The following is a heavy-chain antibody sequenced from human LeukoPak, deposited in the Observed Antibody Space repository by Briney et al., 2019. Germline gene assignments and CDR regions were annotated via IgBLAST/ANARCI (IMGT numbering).Heavy chain of an antibody. CDR2: ISGSGGST. D-gene: IGHD6-13*01. Sequence: GGSLRLSCAASGFIYNDFSDFYMTWIRQTPGKGLEWVSAISGSGGSTYYADSVKGRFTISRDNSKNTLYLQMNSLRAEDTAVYYCAKAKFRAQDSSPLDYWGQGTLVTVSS. V-gene: IGHV3-23*01. J-gene: IGHJ4*02. CDR3: AKAKFRAQDSSPLDY. CDR1: GFIYNDFSDFY.